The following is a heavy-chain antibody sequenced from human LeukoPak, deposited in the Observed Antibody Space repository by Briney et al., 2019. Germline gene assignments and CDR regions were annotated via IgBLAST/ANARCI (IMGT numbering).Heavy chain of an antibody. CDR1: GFTFSSYA. J-gene: IGHJ4*02. CDR3: AKDPRYSSSSLLDY. D-gene: IGHD6-6*01. V-gene: IGHV3-23*01. Sequence: GGSLRLSCAASGFTFSSYAMSWVRQAPGKGLEWVSAISGSGGSTYYADSVKSRFTISRDNSKNTLYLQMNSLRAEDTAVYYCAKDPRYSSSSLLDYWGQGTLVTVSS. CDR2: ISGSGGST.